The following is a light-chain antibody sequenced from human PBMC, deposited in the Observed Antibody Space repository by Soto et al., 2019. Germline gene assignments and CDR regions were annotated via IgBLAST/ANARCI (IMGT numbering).Light chain of an antibody. CDR2: DAS. V-gene: IGKV1-33*01. J-gene: IGKJ5*01. CDR1: QDINKN. Sequence: DIHMTQSPSSLTASVGDRVTITFQASQDINKNLIWYQQKPGKAPKLLIYDASDLETGVPSRFSGSGSGTGFTFTISSLQPEDIATYYCQQYSHLITFGQGTRLEIK. CDR3: QQYSHLIT.